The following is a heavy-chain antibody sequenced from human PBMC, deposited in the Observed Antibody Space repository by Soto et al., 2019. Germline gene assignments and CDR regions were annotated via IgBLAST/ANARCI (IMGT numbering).Heavy chain of an antibody. D-gene: IGHD3-3*01. CDR2: MYPGDSDA. CDR1: GYDFNTNW. V-gene: IGHV5-51*01. Sequence: GESLKISCRGSGYDFNTNWFGWVRQLPGRGLEWVGIMYPGDSDARYNPSLQGHVTLSVDVTVSTAFLQWRSLETSDTGMYFCARLPRDCNKTSCYYADHWGQGTQVTVSS. J-gene: IGHJ4*02. CDR3: ARLPRDCNKTSCYYADH.